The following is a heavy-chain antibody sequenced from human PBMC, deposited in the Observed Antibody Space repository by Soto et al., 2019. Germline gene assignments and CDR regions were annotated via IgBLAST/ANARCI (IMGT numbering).Heavy chain of an antibody. CDR3: ARQAVVGYNHDF. V-gene: IGHV1-3*01. J-gene: IGHJ5*01. CDR1: GYTFTSYA. D-gene: IGHD2-15*01. CDR2: INAGNGNT. Sequence: QVQLVQSGAEVKKPGASVKVSCKASGYTFTSYAMHWVRQAPGQRLEWMGWINAGNGNTKYSQKCQGRLTITTDTSTSTAHMESSSLESEDMSGYYRARQAVVGYNHDFWGQGTMVTVSS.